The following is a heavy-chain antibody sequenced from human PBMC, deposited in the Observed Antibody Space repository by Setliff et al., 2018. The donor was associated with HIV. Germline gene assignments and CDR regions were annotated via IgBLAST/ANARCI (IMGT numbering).Heavy chain of an antibody. D-gene: IGHD3-3*01. CDR3: ARVGWYYRFWSGLWDAFDS. CDR1: GYTFTGYY. Sequence: GASVKVSCKASGYTFTGYYMHWVRQAPGQGLEWMGWINPNSGGTTYAQKFQGRVTMTRETSISTAYMELRSLRSDDTAVYYCARVGWYYRFWSGLWDAFDSWGQGTMFAVSS. J-gene: IGHJ3*02. V-gene: IGHV1-2*02. CDR2: INPNSGGT.